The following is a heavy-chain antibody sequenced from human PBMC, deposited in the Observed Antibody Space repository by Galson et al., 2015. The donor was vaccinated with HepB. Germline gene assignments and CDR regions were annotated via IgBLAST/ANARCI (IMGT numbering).Heavy chain of an antibody. D-gene: IGHD3-16*01. CDR1: GFTVSNNY. Sequence: SLRLSCAASGFTVSNNYMTWVRQAPGKGLEWVSVIYSGGSTYYADSVKGRFTIPRDNSKNTLYLQMSSLRAEDTAVYYCGRDTRSLGALDVWGQGTVVTVSS. J-gene: IGHJ3*01. CDR2: IYSGGST. V-gene: IGHV3-53*01. CDR3: GRDTRSLGALDV.